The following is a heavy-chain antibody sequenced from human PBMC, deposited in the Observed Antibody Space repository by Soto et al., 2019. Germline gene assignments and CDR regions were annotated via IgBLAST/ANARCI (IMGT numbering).Heavy chain of an antibody. J-gene: IGHJ4*02. Sequence: EVQLVESGGGLVQPGGSLRLSCEVSGFTLSSYWMHWVRQAPGKGLMWVSRINNDGSDTTYADSVKGRFTIVRDNARNTLHLEMDSLSAEDTAVYYCARGPLDIAIKPAAMLYWGQGTLVTVSS. V-gene: IGHV3-74*01. CDR2: INNDGSDT. D-gene: IGHD2-2*01. CDR3: ARGPLDIAIKPAAMLY. CDR1: GFTLSSYW.